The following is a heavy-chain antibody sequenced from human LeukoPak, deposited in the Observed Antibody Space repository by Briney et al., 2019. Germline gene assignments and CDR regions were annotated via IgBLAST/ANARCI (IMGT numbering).Heavy chain of an antibody. CDR1: GFTFSSYS. D-gene: IGHD3-9*01. Sequence: GGSLRLSCAASGFTFSSYSMNWVRQAPGKGLEWVSYISSSSSTIYYADSVKGRFTISRDNAKNSLYLQMNSLRAEDTAVCYCARDGKHDILTGYDYWGQGTLVTISS. V-gene: IGHV3-48*01. CDR2: ISSSSSTI. J-gene: IGHJ4*02. CDR3: ARDGKHDILTGYDY.